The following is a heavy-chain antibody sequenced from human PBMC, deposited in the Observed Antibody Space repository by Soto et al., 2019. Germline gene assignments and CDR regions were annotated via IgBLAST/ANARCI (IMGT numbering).Heavy chain of an antibody. J-gene: IGHJ4*02. CDR1: GYTLTRYY. CDR2: INPSTLVT. Sequence: QVQLVQSGAEVKKPGASVKVSCKASGYTLTRYYMHWVRQAPGQGPEWVGVINPSTLVTSYAQKCQGRVTMTRDTSTSTVYMALNSLISEDTAVYYCARNGQSYDYYCFDNWGQGTLVTVSS. V-gene: IGHV1-46*01. CDR3: ARNGQSYDYYCFDN. D-gene: IGHD5-12*01.